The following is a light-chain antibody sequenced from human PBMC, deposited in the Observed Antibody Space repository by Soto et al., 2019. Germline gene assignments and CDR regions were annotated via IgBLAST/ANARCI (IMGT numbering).Light chain of an antibody. CDR3: AAWDDSLNGL. Sequence: QSVLTQPPSASGTPGQRVTISCSGSSSNIGSNTVNWYQQLPGTAPKLLIYSNNQRPSWVPDRFSGSKSGTSASLAISGLQSEDEADYYCAAWDDSLNGLFGGGTKLTVL. CDR1: SSNIGSNT. V-gene: IGLV1-44*01. CDR2: SNN. J-gene: IGLJ2*01.